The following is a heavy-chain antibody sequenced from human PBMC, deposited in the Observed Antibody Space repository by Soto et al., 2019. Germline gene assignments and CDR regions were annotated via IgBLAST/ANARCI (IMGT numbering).Heavy chain of an antibody. CDR2: ISAYNGNT. CDR1: VYTFTGYG. V-gene: IGHV1-18*04. CDR3: ASFPYYYYGMDV. Sequence: VKVSCKASVYTFTGYGISLVRQAPGQGLEWMGWISAYNGNTNYAQKLQGRVTMTTDTSTSTAYMELRSLRSDDTAVYYCASFPYYYYGMDVWGQGTTVTVSS. J-gene: IGHJ6*02.